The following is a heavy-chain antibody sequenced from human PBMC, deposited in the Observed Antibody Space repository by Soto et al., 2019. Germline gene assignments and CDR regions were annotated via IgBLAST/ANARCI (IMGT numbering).Heavy chain of an antibody. CDR2: INGGDGDM. CDR3: ARARAIVVGGLTWFDS. V-gene: IGHV1-3*01. CDR1: GYSFIKYT. Sequence: QVQLVQSGAEVKKPGASVKVSCKASGYSFIKYTIHWVRQAPGQRLEWMGWINGGDGDMKFSQKFQGRVTMTRDTTSSTTYMELSSLGSEDTALYYCARARAIVVGGLTWFDSWGQGTLVTVSS. J-gene: IGHJ5*01. D-gene: IGHD2-2*01.